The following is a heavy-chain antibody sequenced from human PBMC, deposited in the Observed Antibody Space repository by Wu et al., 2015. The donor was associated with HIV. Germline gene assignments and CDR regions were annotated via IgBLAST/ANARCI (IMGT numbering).Heavy chain of an antibody. J-gene: IGHJ4*02. V-gene: IGHV1-69*13. CDR1: GATFTSYA. Sequence: QVQLLQSGAEVKNPGSSVRVSCKASGATFTSYALSWVRQAPGQGLEWMGRLIPMYATPSYAQRFQGRVTITADESTSTAYMDVGSLRSDDTAVYYCAGGGGRTSMDPFDFWGXGTLVTVSS. CDR3: AGGGGRTSMDPFDF. D-gene: IGHD5-18*01. CDR2: LIPMYATP.